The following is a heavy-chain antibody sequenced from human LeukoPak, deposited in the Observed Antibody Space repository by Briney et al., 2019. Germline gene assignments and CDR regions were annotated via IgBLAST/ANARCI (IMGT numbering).Heavy chain of an antibody. D-gene: IGHD6-19*01. J-gene: IGHJ3*02. CDR3: ARDFVYSSGWYLEAFDI. CDR2: ISSSSSYI. CDR1: GFTFSSYS. Sequence: TGGSLRLSCAASGFTFSSYSMNWVRQAPGKGLEWVSSISSSSSYIYYADPVKGRFTISRDNAKNSLYLQMNSLRAEDTAVYYCARDFVYSSGWYLEAFDIWGQGTMVTVSS. V-gene: IGHV3-21*01.